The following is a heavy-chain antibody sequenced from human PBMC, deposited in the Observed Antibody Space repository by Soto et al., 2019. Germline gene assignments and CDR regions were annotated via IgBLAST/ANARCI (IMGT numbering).Heavy chain of an antibody. V-gene: IGHV4-59*08. D-gene: IGHD2-8*01. J-gene: IGHJ4*02. CDR3: VRTNHFDY. CDR1: GGSISNYY. CDR2: IYYSGST. Sequence: QVQLQESGPGLVKPSETLSLTCTVSGGSISNYYWSWIRQPPGKGLEWIGYIYYSGSTNYNPSLRNRVTISVDPSKNHFSLKLRSVTAADTAVYYCVRTNHFDYWGQGSLVTVAS.